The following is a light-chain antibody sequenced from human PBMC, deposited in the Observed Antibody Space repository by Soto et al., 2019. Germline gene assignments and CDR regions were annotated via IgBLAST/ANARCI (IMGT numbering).Light chain of an antibody. CDR1: QSISRY. Sequence: DIQMTQSPSSLSASVGDRVTITCRASQSISRYLNWYQQKPGKDPKLLIYTASTLQSGVPSRFSGSGSGTDFILTISSLQPEDFATYYCQQSYSTPPWTFGQGTKVEIK. J-gene: IGKJ1*01. V-gene: IGKV1-39*01. CDR3: QQSYSTPPWT. CDR2: TAS.